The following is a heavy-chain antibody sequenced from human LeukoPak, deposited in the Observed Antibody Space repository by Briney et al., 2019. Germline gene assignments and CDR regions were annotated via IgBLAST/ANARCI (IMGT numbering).Heavy chain of an antibody. CDR1: GYSFSTYW. Sequence: GESLKISCKGSGYSFSTYWIGWVRQMPGKGLEWMGIIYPGDSDTRYSPSFEDQVTISADKSISTAYLQWSSLKASDTAMYYCATGGYCSGGSCYSFFDYWGQGTLVTVSS. V-gene: IGHV5-51*01. CDR2: IYPGDSDT. D-gene: IGHD2-15*01. CDR3: ATGGYCSGGSCYSFFDY. J-gene: IGHJ4*02.